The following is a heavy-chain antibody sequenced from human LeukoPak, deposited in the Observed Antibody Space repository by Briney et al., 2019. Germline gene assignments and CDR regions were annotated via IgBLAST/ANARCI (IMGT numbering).Heavy chain of an antibody. CDR2: ISSSSSYI. CDR3: AREGIDIVVVPAATDAFDI. CDR1: GFTFSSYS. Sequence: GGSLRLSCAASGFTFSSYSMNWVRQAPGKGLEWVSSISSSSSYIYYADSVKGRFTISRDNAKNSLYLQMNSLRAEDTAVYYCAREGIDIVVVPAATDAFDIWGQGTMVTVSS. V-gene: IGHV3-21*01. J-gene: IGHJ3*02. D-gene: IGHD2-2*01.